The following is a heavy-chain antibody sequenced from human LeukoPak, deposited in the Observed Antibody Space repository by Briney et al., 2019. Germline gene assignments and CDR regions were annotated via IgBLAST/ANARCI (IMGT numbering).Heavy chain of an antibody. CDR3: AKTKQWLVRLLDY. D-gene: IGHD6-19*01. Sequence: SETLSLTCAVYGGSFSGYYWSWIRQPPGKGLEWIGEINHSGSTNYNPSLKSRVTISVDTSKNQFSLKLSSVTAADTAVYYCAKTKQWLVRLLDYWGQGTLVTVSS. J-gene: IGHJ4*02. CDR2: INHSGST. CDR1: GGSFSGYY. V-gene: IGHV4-34*01.